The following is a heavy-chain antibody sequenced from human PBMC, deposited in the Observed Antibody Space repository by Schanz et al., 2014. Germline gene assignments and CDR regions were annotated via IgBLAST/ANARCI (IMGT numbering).Heavy chain of an antibody. CDR2: ISGDHRNT. D-gene: IGHD2-8*02. CDR1: GFTFGDYA. V-gene: IGHV3-23*01. Sequence: EVQLLESGGGLVQPGGSLRLSCAASGFTFGDYAMTWVRQAPGKGLEWVSSISGDHRNTFYADSVKGRFTISRDNSKNTLYLQMNSLRAEDTAVYYCAKSLESCPGGRCSRGYFDYWGQGTLXTVSS. J-gene: IGHJ4*02. CDR3: AKSLESCPGGRCSRGYFDY.